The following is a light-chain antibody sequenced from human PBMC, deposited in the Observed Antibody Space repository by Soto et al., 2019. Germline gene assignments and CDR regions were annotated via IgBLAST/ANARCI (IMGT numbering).Light chain of an antibody. CDR2: ASS. V-gene: IGKV3D-15*01. CDR3: QQYYHLGLS. CDR1: QNVANN. J-gene: IGKJ4*01. Sequence: VMTQSPANLSVSPGEGVTLFCRASQNVANNIAWYQVKPAQPPRLLIYASSTRATGIPATFSGSGSETQFSLTISSLQSEDSAVYFCQQYYHLGLSFGGGTKVEI.